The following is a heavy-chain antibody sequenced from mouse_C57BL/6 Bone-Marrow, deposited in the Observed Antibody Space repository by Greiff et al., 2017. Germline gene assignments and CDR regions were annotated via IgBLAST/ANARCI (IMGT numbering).Heavy chain of an antibody. CDR2: ISGGGGNT. Sequence: EVMLVESGGGLVKPGGSLKLSCAASGFTFSSYTMSWVRQTPEKRLEWVATISGGGGNTYYPDSVKGRFTISRDNAKNTLYLQMSSLRSEDTALYYCARRYYGSSWFAYWGQGTRVTVSA. CDR1: GFTFSSYT. CDR3: ARRYYGSSWFAY. J-gene: IGHJ3*01. V-gene: IGHV5-9*01. D-gene: IGHD1-1*01.